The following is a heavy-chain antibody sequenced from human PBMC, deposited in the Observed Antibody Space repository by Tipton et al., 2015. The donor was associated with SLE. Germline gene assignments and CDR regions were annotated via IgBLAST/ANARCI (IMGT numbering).Heavy chain of an antibody. Sequence: TLSLTCTVSGGSISSGGYYWSWIRQHPGKGLEWIGYIYYSGSTYYNPSLKSRVTISVDTSKNQFSLKLSSVTAADTAVYYCALGVGTTTGFDYWGQGTLVTVSS. V-gene: IGHV4-30-4*08. CDR1: GGSISSGGYY. D-gene: IGHD1-26*01. J-gene: IGHJ4*02. CDR2: IYYSGST. CDR3: ALGVGTTTGFDY.